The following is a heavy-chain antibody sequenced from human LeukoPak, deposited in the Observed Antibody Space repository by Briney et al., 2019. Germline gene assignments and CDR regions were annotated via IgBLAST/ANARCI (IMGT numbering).Heavy chain of an antibody. CDR3: ARVMILSYYYYGMDV. CDR1: GYTFTGYY. CDR2: INPNSGGT. J-gene: IGHJ6*02. V-gene: IGHV1-2*02. Sequence: ASVKVSCKASGYTFTGYYMHWVRQAPGQGLEWMGWINPNSGGTNYAQKFQGRVTMTRDTSISTAYMELSRLRSDDTAVYYCARVMILSYYYYGMDVWGQGTTATVSS. D-gene: IGHD2-15*01.